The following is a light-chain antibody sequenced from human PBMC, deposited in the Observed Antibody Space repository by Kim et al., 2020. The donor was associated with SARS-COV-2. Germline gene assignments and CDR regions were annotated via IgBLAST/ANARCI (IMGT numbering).Light chain of an antibody. CDR2: EVT. Sequence: GQSVTISCTGTSSDVGGYNYVSWFQHHPGKAPKLIIFEVTKRPSGVPDRFSGSRSGNTAALTVSGLQAEDEADYYCNSYTDTDNWVFGGGTQLTVL. J-gene: IGLJ3*02. CDR1: SSDVGGYNY. CDR3: NSYTDTDNWV. V-gene: IGLV2-8*01.